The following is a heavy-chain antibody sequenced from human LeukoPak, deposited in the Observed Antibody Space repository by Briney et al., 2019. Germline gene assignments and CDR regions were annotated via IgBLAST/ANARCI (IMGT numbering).Heavy chain of an antibody. V-gene: IGHV3-74*01. Sequence: GGSLRLSCAASGFTFSSYWMHWVRQAPGKGLVWVSRINSDGTSTNYADSVKGRFTTSRDNAKNTLYLQMNSLRAEDTAVYYCARDSPIYSGSYFFDYWGQGTLVTVSS. D-gene: IGHD1-26*01. CDR3: ARDSPIYSGSYFFDY. J-gene: IGHJ4*02. CDR1: GFTFSSYW. CDR2: INSDGTST.